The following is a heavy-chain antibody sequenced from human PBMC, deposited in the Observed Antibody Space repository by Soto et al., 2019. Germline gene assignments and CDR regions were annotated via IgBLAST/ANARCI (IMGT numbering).Heavy chain of an antibody. CDR2: IYPGDSDT. V-gene: IGHV5-51*03. D-gene: IGHD3-10*01. CDR3: ARPDEGWYYYGSGSSHGDAFDI. Sequence: EVQLVQSGAEVKKPGESLKISCKGSGYSFTSYWIGWVRQMPGKGLEWMGIIYPGDSDTRYSPSFQGQVTISADKSISTAYLQWSSLKASDTAMYYCARPDEGWYYYGSGSSHGDAFDIWGQGTMVTVSS. J-gene: IGHJ3*02. CDR1: GYSFTSYW.